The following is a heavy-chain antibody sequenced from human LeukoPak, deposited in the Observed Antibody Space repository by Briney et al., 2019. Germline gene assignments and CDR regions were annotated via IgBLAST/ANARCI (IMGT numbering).Heavy chain of an antibody. CDR3: GGSPPSSGYYLVDY. CDR1: GFTFSSYG. V-gene: IGHV3-30*02. D-gene: IGHD3-22*01. Sequence: GGSLRLSCAASGFTFSSYGMHWVRQAPGKGLEWVAFIRYDGSNKYYADSVKGRFTISRDNSKNTLYLQMNSLRAEDTAVYYCGGSPPSSGYYLVDYWGQGTLVTVSS. J-gene: IGHJ4*02. CDR2: IRYDGSNK.